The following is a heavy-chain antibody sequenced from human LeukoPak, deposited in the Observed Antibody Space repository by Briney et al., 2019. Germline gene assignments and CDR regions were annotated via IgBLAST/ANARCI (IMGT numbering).Heavy chain of an antibody. CDR2: IYTSGST. V-gene: IGHV4-4*07. J-gene: IGHJ5*02. D-gene: IGHD3-3*01. CDR3: ARGAIFGVVTSWFDP. CDR1: GGSISSYY. Sequence: SETLSLTCTVSGGSISSYYWSWIRQPAGKGLEWIGRIYTSGSTNYNPSLKSRVTMSVATSKNQFSLKLSSVTAADTAVYYCARGAIFGVVTSWFDPWGQGTLVTVSS.